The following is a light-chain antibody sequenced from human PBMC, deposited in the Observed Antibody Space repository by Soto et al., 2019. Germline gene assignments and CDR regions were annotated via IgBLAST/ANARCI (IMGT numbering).Light chain of an antibody. Sequence: DIVLTQSPATLSLSPGERATLSCRASQSVSSYLAWYQQKGGQAPRLLIYDASNRATGIPARFSGSGSGTDFTLTISSLEPEDFAVYYCQQRSSWPYTFGQGTKLEIK. CDR2: DAS. V-gene: IGKV3-11*01. J-gene: IGKJ2*01. CDR3: QQRSSWPYT. CDR1: QSVSSY.